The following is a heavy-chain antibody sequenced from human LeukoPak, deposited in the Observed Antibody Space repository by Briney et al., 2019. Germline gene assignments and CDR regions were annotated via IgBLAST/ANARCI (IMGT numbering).Heavy chain of an antibody. CDR1: GFTFSSYS. CDR3: ARDDIVVVPAANYYYYGMDV. CDR2: ISSSSSYI. V-gene: IGHV3-21*01. Sequence: GGSLRLSCAASGFTFSSYSMNWVCQAPGKGLEWVSSISSSSSYIYYADSVKGRFTISRDNAKNSLYLQMNSLRAEDTAVYYCARDDIVVVPAANYYYYGMDVWGQGTTVTVSS. D-gene: IGHD2-2*01. J-gene: IGHJ6*02.